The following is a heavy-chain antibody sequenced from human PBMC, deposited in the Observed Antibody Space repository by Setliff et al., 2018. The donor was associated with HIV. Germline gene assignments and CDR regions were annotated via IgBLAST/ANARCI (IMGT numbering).Heavy chain of an antibody. Sequence: SETLSLTCHVSGDAVSPYYWSWIRQPPGKGLEWIGYFANDGSTNYNPPLKSRVTISLDTSKNEVSLKLTSVTAADTAMYYCTRHLPVYYGSGVSYYFDYWGQGTLVTVSS. V-gene: IGHV4-59*08. CDR3: TRHLPVYYGSGVSYYFDY. J-gene: IGHJ4*02. CDR1: GDAVSPYY. D-gene: IGHD3-10*01. CDR2: FANDGST.